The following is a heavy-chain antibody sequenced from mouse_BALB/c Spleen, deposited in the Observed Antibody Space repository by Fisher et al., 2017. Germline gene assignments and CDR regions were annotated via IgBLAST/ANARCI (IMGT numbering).Heavy chain of an antibody. CDR3: TRGGITTVVADY. J-gene: IGHJ2*01. V-gene: IGHV5-6-4*01. D-gene: IGHD1-1*01. Sequence: RFTISRDNPKNTLYLQMSSLKSEDTAMYYCTRGGITTVVADYWGQGTTLTVSS.